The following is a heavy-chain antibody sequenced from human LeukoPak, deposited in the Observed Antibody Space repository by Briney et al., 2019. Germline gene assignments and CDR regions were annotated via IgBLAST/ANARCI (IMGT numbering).Heavy chain of an antibody. CDR3: AEGKYSSSENWFDP. V-gene: IGHV3-9*01. Sequence: GGSLRLSCAASGFTFDDYAMHWVRQAPGKGLEWASGISWNSGSIGYADSVKGRFTISRDNAKNSLYLQMNSLRAEDTALYYCAEGKYSSSENWFDPWGQGTLVTVSS. J-gene: IGHJ5*02. CDR1: GFTFDDYA. D-gene: IGHD6-6*01. CDR2: ISWNSGSI.